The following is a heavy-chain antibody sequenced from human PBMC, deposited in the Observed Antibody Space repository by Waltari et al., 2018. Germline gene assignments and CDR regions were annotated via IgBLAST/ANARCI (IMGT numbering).Heavy chain of an antibody. CDR2: IYYSWRT. CDR3: ARHRDIVATMFDY. J-gene: IGHJ4*02. Sequence: QLQLEESGPGLVKPSETLSLTCTVSGGSISSTNYYWGWIRQPPGKGLEWIGTIYYSWRTYYTPSLKSRVTIAVDTSKNQFSLKLSSVTAAATAVYYCARHRDIVATMFDYWGQGTLVTVSS. CDR1: GGSISSTNYY. D-gene: IGHD5-12*01. V-gene: IGHV4-39*01.